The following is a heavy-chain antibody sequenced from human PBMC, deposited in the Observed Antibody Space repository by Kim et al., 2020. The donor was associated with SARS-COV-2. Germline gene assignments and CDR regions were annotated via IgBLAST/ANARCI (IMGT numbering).Heavy chain of an antibody. CDR1: GFTFSSYS. CDR3: ARDNYDGIVATSDSYYFDY. J-gene: IGHJ4*02. Sequence: GGSLRLSCAASGFTFSSYSMNWVRQAPGKGLEWVSSISSSSSYIYYADSVKGRFTISRDNAKNSLYLQMNSLRAEDTAVYYCARDNYDGIVATSDSYYFDYWGQGTLVTVSS. CDR2: ISSSSSYI. V-gene: IGHV3-21*01. D-gene: IGHD5-12*01.